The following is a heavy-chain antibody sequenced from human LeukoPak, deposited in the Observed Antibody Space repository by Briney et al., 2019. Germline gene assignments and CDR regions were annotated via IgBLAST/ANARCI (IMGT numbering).Heavy chain of an antibody. J-gene: IGHJ4*02. Sequence: PGGSLRLSCLSSGCTLSNDWRCGVRQAAGKGLEWVANIKQDESTKYYADSVKGRFTISRDNAKNSMYLQMSSLTAEDTAIYYCARDHAYRADYWGQGTLVTVSS. V-gene: IGHV3-7*01. CDR1: GCTLSNDW. D-gene: IGHD2-2*01. CDR2: IKQDESTK. CDR3: ARDHAYRADY.